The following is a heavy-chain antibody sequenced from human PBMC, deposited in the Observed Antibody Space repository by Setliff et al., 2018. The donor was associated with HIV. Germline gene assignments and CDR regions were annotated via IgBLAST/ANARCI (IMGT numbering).Heavy chain of an antibody. CDR2: IYTSGST. Sequence: SETLSLTCTVSGGSISSGSYYWSWIRQPAGRELELIGRIYTSGSTNYNPSLKSRVTVSVDTSKNQFSLRLSSVTAADTAVYYCARDGETTVMGDAFDIWGQGTMVT. CDR3: ARDGETTVMGDAFDI. CDR1: GGSISSGSYY. J-gene: IGHJ3*02. V-gene: IGHV4-61*02. D-gene: IGHD4-4*01.